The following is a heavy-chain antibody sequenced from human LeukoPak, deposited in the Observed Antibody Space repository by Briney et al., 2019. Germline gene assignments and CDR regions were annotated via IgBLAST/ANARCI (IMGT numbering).Heavy chain of an antibody. Sequence: SSVKVSCKASGGTFSSYAISWVRQAPGQGLEWMGRIIPIFGTANYAQKFQGRVTITTDESTSTPYMELSSLRSEDTAVYYCAREGDTASYNWFDPWGQGTLVTVSS. CDR3: AREGDTASYNWFDP. CDR2: IIPIFGTA. CDR1: GGTFSSYA. J-gene: IGHJ5*02. V-gene: IGHV1-69*05. D-gene: IGHD5-18*01.